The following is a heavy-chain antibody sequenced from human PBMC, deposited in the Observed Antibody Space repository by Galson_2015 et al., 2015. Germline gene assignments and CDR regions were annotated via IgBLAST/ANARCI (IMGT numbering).Heavy chain of an antibody. CDR1: GLTFSGSN. J-gene: IGHJ6*02. CDR3: SSIAAVTWTMDV. Sequence: SLRLSCAASGLTFSGSNMHWVRQASGKGLEWVGRIKSKAGSYATTYAASVKGRFTISRDDSKNTAYLQMNSLKTEDRAVYYCSSIAAVTWTMDVWGQGTTVTVSS. V-gene: IGHV3-73*01. D-gene: IGHD6-13*01. CDR2: IKSKAGSYAT.